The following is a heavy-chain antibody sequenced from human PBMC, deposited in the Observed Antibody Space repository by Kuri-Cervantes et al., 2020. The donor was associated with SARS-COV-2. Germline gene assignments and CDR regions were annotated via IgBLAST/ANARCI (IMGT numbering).Heavy chain of an antibody. CDR1: GGTFSSYA. CDR2: IIPIFGIA. CDR3: AGDDEAMGHGGIEYYYYYMDV. V-gene: IGHV1-69*10. Sequence: SVKVSCKASGGTFSSYAISWVRQAPGQGLEWMGGIIPIFGIANYAQKFQGRVTITADKSTSTAYMELSSLRSEDTAVYYCAGDDEAMGHGGIEYYYYYMDVWGKGTTVTVSS. D-gene: IGHD2-8*01. J-gene: IGHJ6*03.